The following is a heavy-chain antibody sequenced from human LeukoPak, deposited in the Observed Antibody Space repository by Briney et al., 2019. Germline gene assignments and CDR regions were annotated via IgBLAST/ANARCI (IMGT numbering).Heavy chain of an antibody. CDR3: AGNYKILTGYYDDDGFDI. J-gene: IGHJ3*02. D-gene: IGHD3-9*01. CDR1: GYTFIDYY. Sequence: GASVKVSCKASGYTFIDYYINWVRQAPGQGLEWMGWINPISGGTKYAQKFQGRVTLTRDTSINTAYMELSRLISDDTAVYYCAGNYKILTGYYDDDGFDIWGQGTKVTVSS. V-gene: IGHV1-2*02. CDR2: INPISGGT.